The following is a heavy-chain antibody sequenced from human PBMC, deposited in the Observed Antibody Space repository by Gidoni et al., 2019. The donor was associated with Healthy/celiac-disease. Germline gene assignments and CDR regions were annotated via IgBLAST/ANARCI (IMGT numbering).Heavy chain of an antibody. J-gene: IGHJ2*01. D-gene: IGHD4-17*01. V-gene: IGHV3-49*03. Sequence: EVQLVESGGGLVQPGRSLRLSCTASGFTFGDYAMSWFRQAPGTGVKWVGFIRSKAYGGTTEYAAPVKGRFTISRDDSKSIAYLQMNSLKTEDTAVYYCTTTAPGAWYFDLWGRGTLVTVSS. CDR2: IRSKAYGGTT. CDR3: TTTAPGAWYFDL. CDR1: GFTFGDYA.